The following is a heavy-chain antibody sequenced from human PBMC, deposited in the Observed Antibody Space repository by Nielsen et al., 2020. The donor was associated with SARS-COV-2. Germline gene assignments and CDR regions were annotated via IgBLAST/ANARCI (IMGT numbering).Heavy chain of an antibody. Sequence: GESLKISCEGSGYTFSTSWIVWVRQMPGKGLEWMGFIYPGDSDTRYSTSFQGQVTISANKSTTTAYLQWSSLKASDTAIYYCARQPSDYYGMDVWGQGTSVTVSS. J-gene: IGHJ6*02. CDR2: IYPGDSDT. V-gene: IGHV5-51*01. CDR3: ARQPSDYYGMDV. CDR1: GYTFSTSW.